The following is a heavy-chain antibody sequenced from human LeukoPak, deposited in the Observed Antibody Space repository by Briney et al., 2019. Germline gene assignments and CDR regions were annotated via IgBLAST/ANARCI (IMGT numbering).Heavy chain of an antibody. CDR1: GYTFTSFY. J-gene: IGHJ4*02. D-gene: IGHD6-13*01. Sequence: ASVKVSCKASGYTFTSFYMHWVRQAPGQGLEWMGVINPSGGRTTYAQKLQGRVTMSRDTSTSTVYMELSSLRSEDTAVYYCARDSMAAAGPEYYFDYWGQGSLVTVSS. V-gene: IGHV1-46*01. CDR2: INPSGGRT. CDR3: ARDSMAAAGPEYYFDY.